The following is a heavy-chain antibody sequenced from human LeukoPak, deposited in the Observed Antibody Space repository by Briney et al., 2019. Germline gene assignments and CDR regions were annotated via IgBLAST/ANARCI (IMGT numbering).Heavy chain of an antibody. V-gene: IGHV1-69*06. CDR1: GGTFSSYA. CDR3: ARLGYCSGGSCYWGGY. J-gene: IGHJ4*02. CDR2: IIPIFGAA. Sequence: ASVKVSCKASGGTFSSYAISWVRQAPGQGLEWMGGIIPIFGAANYAQKFQGRVTITADKSTSTAYMELSSLRSEDTAVYHCARLGYCSGGSCYWGGYWGQGTLVTVSS. D-gene: IGHD2-15*01.